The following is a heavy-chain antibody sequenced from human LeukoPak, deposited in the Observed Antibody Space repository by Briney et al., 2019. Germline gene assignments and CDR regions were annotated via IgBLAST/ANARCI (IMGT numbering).Heavy chain of an antibody. J-gene: IGHJ4*02. CDR1: GGSISSSSYY. CDR3: ARDRTGSYSSSFGY. Sequence: SETLSLTCAVSGGSISSSSYYWGWIRQPPGKGLEWIGSIYYSGSTYYNPSLKSRVTISVDTSKNQFSLKLSSVTAADTAVYYCARDRTGSYSSSFGYWGQGTLVTVSS. CDR2: IYYSGST. V-gene: IGHV4-39*07. D-gene: IGHD6-6*01.